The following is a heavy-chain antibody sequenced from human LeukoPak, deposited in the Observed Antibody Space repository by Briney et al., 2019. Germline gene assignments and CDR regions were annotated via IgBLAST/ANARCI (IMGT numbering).Heavy chain of an antibody. CDR2: INSDGSST. D-gene: IGHD6-13*01. V-gene: IGHV3-74*01. CDR3: ARFRIAAAGFIGIDQ. CDR1: GFTFSSYW. J-gene: IGHJ4*02. Sequence: GGSLRLSCAASGFTFSSYWMHWVRQAPGKGLVWVSHINSDGSSTNYADSVKGRFTISRDNAKNTLYLQMNSLRAEDTAVYYCARFRIAAAGFIGIDQWGQGTLVTVFS.